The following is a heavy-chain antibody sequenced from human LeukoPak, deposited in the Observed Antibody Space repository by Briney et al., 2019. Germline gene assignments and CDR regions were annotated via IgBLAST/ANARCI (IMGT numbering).Heavy chain of an antibody. V-gene: IGHV4-61*02. CDR3: ARGGERITMIVVVTEPFDY. CDR1: GGSISSGSYY. J-gene: IGHJ4*02. Sequence: PSQTLSLTCTVSGGSISSGSYYWSWIRQPAGKGLEWIGRIYTSGSTNYNPSLKSRVTISVDTSKNQFSLKLSSVTAADTAVYYCARGGERITMIVVVTEPFDYWGQGTLVTVSS. D-gene: IGHD3-22*01. CDR2: IYTSGST.